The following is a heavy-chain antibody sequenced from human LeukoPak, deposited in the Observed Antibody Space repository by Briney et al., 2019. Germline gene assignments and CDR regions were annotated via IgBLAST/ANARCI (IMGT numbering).Heavy chain of an antibody. CDR1: GYTFTSYY. V-gene: IGHV1-46*01. CDR3: ASGSSGWYGRDYFDY. Sequence: ASVKVSCRASGYTFTSYYMHWVRQAPGQGLEWMGIINPSGGSTSYAQKFQGRVTMTRDTSTSTVYMELSSLRSEDTAVYYCASGSSGWYGRDYFDYWGQGTLVTVSS. D-gene: IGHD6-19*01. CDR2: INPSGGST. J-gene: IGHJ4*02.